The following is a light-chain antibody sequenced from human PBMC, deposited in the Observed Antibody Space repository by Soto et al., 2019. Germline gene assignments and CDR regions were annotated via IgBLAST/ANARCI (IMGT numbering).Light chain of an antibody. CDR2: GAS. CDR3: QQHSNWPLT. CDR1: QSISSS. J-gene: IGKJ5*01. Sequence: DIMRTQSPATLSVSIGERATLSCRASQSISSSLAWYHQRPGQAPRLLIYGASTRATGIPARFSGSGSGTEFTLTISSLQSEDFAVYYCQQHSNWPLTFGQGTRLEIK. V-gene: IGKV3D-15*01.